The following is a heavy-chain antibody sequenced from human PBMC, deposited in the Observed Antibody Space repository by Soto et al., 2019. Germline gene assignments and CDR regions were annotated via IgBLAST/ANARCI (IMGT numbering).Heavy chain of an antibody. Sequence: EVQLVESGGGLVQPGGSLKLSCAASGFSFRESAMHWVRHASGKGLEWVGRIRSKGNNYATTYAASVKGRFTISRDDSKNTAYLQMNSLKTEDTAVYYCIRFSRSLSWYFDLWGRGTLVTVSS. D-gene: IGHD3-16*02. CDR3: IRFSRSLSWYFDL. CDR1: GFSFRESA. CDR2: IRSKGNNYAT. J-gene: IGHJ2*01. V-gene: IGHV3-73*02.